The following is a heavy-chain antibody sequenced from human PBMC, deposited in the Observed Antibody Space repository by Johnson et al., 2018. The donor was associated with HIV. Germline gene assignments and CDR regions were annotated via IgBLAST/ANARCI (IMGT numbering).Heavy chain of an antibody. D-gene: IGHD6-6*01. CDR2: ISNNGGST. CDR3: ASLVGSSSGEAFDI. Sequence: VQLVESGGGLVQPGGSLRLSCAASGFTFSSYGMHWVRQAPGKGLEWVSAISNNGGSTYYANSVKGRFTISRDNSKNTLYLQMNSLRAEDTAGYYCASLVGSSSGEAFDIWGQGTMVTVAS. V-gene: IGHV3-64*01. J-gene: IGHJ3*02. CDR1: GFTFSSYG.